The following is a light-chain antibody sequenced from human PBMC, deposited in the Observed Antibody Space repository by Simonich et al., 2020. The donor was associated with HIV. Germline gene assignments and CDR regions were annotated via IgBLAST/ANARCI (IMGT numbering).Light chain of an antibody. Sequence: EIVLTQSPATLSLSPGERATLSCRASQSVNNYLAWYQQKPGQPPRLLIYDASNRATGIPARFSGSGSGTDFTLTISSMQSEDFAVYYCQQRSNTYTFGQGTKLEIK. CDR3: QQRSNTYT. CDR2: DAS. CDR1: QSVNNY. V-gene: IGKV3-11*01. J-gene: IGKJ2*01.